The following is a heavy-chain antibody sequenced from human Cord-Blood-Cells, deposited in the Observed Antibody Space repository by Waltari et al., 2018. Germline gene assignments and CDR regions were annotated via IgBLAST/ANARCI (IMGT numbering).Heavy chain of an antibody. CDR1: GFTFSSYE. CDR3: ARGSGDIVVVPAAMYFQH. J-gene: IGHJ1*01. D-gene: IGHD2-2*01. Sequence: EVQLVESGGGLVQPGGSLRLSCAASGFTFSSYEMNWVRQAPGKGLEGVSYISSSGRTIDYADSVKGRFTISRDNAKNSLYLQMNSLRAEDTAVYYCARGSGDIVVVPAAMYFQHWGQGTLVTVSS. CDR2: ISSSGRTI. V-gene: IGHV3-48*03.